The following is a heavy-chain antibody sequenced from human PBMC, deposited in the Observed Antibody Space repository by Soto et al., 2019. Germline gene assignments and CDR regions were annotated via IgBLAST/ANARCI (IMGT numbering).Heavy chain of an antibody. CDR3: ARQTPAALPRTYNWFDP. CDR1: GGSISSSSYY. Sequence: QLQLQESGPGLVKPSETLSLTCTVSGGSISSSSYYWCWIRQPPGKGLEWIGSICYSGSTYYNPSLKSRVTISVDTSKNQFSLKLSSVTAADTAVYYWARQTPAALPRTYNWFDPWGQGTLVTVYS. V-gene: IGHV4-39*01. D-gene: IGHD2-2*01. J-gene: IGHJ5*02. CDR2: ICYSGST.